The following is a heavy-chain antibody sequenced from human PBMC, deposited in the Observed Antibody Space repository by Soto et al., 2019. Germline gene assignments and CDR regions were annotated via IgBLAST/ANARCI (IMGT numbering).Heavy chain of an antibody. J-gene: IGHJ2*01. CDR2: ISATTTYK. Sequence: VGSLRLSCTASGFTFDTYTMNWLRQAPGRGLEWVSSISATTTYKYYAASVEGRFTISRDNAKNSLYPQTNSLGAEDTAVYYCARGSASKSGHLWYFDLWGRGTLVTVS. V-gene: IGHV3-21*01. CDR3: ARGSASKSGHLWYFDL. CDR1: GFTFDTYT. D-gene: IGHD2-8*02.